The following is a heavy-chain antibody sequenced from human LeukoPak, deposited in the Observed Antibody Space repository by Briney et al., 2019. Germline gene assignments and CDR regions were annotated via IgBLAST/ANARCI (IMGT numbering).Heavy chain of an antibody. Sequence: GGSLRLSCAASGFTFSSYGMHWVRQAPGKGLEWVAFIRYDGSNKYYADSVKGRFTISRDNSKNTLYLQMNSLRAEDTAVYYCAKVPHPSGYDILTGYFLGSNWFDPWGQGTLVTVSS. CDR1: GFTFSSYG. CDR3: AKVPHPSGYDILTGYFLGSNWFDP. J-gene: IGHJ5*02. CDR2: IRYDGSNK. D-gene: IGHD3-9*01. V-gene: IGHV3-30*02.